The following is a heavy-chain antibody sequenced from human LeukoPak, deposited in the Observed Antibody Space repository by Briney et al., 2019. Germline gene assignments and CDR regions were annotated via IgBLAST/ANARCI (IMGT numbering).Heavy chain of an antibody. D-gene: IGHD6-13*01. V-gene: IGHV3-23*01. CDR1: GFTFSSYA. Sequence: QPGGFLSLSCAASGFTFSSYAMSWVRQGPGKGLEWVSSVSGSGAGTYYADSVKGRFTISRDNSKNILYLQMNSLRAEDTAVYYCARVGYNSGWYEYWGQGTLVTVSS. J-gene: IGHJ4*02. CDR2: VSGSGAGT. CDR3: ARVGYNSGWYEY.